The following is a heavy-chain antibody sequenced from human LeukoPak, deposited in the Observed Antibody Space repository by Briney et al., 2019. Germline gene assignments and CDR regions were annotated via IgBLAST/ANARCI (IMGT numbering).Heavy chain of an antibody. CDR1: GFTFSHYS. Sequence: GGSLRLSCAATGFTFSHYSMNWVRQAPGRGLEWLSYIGSRDSTIYYADSVRGRFTISRDNAQNSLYLQMNSLRAGDTAVYYCAGSLGPLTEYWGQGTLVTVSS. V-gene: IGHV3-48*01. CDR2: IGSRDSTI. CDR3: AGSLGPLTEY. J-gene: IGHJ4*02. D-gene: IGHD7-27*01.